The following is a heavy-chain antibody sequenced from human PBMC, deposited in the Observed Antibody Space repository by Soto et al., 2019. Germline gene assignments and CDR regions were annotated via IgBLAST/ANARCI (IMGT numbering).Heavy chain of an antibody. Sequence: NPSETLSLTCTVSGGSISSHYWSWIRQPPGKGLEWIGYISYSGSTNYNPSLKSRVTISVDTSRNQFSLRLSSVTAADTAIYYCAREKYDSSFDYWGQGTLVTVSS. D-gene: IGHD3-22*01. CDR3: AREKYDSSFDY. CDR2: ISYSGST. CDR1: GGSISSHY. V-gene: IGHV4-59*11. J-gene: IGHJ4*02.